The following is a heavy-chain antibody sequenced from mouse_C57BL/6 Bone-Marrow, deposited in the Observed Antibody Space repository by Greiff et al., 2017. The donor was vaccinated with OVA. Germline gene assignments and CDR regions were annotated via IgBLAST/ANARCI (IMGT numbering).Heavy chain of an antibody. Sequence: QVQLQQPGAELVMPGASVKLSCKASGYTFTSYWMHWVKQRPGQGLEWIGEIDPSDSYTNYNQKFKGKSTLTVDKSSSTAYMQLSSLTSEDSAVYYCAREGFQDYAMDYWGQGTSVTVSS. CDR2: IDPSDSYT. D-gene: IGHD3-2*02. CDR1: GYTFTSYW. CDR3: AREGFQDYAMDY. V-gene: IGHV1-69*01. J-gene: IGHJ4*01.